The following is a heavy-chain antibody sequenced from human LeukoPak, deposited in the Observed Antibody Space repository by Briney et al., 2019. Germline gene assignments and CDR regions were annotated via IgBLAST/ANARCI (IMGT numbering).Heavy chain of an antibody. CDR3: ARGNYDYVWGSYRYLDY. J-gene: IGHJ4*02. Sequence: SETLSLTCTVSGGSISSSSYYWGWIRHPPGKGLEWIGSIYYSGSTYYNPSLKSRVTISVDTSKNQFSLKLSSVTAADTAVYYCARGNYDYVWGSYRYLDYWGQGTLVTVSS. CDR1: GGSISSSSYY. CDR2: IYYSGST. V-gene: IGHV4-39*07. D-gene: IGHD3-16*02.